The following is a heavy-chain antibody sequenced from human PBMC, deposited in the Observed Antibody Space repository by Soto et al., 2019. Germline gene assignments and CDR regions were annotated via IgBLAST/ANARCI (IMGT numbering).Heavy chain of an antibody. CDR2: ITYDGSNQ. CDR3: ARAPSGSYPEFDY. J-gene: IGHJ4*02. CDR1: GFIFSSYT. V-gene: IGHV3-30-3*01. Sequence: VESLRISCAASGFIFSSYTMHWVRQAPGKGLEWVGVITYDGSNQYYADSVKGRFTISRDNSRNMLFLQMNSLRPDDTAVYYCARAPSGSYPEFDYWGQGTLVTVSS. D-gene: IGHD1-26*01.